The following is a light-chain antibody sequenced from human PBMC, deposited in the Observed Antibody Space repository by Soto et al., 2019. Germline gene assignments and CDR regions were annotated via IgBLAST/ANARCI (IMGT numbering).Light chain of an antibody. CDR2: GAF. CDR3: QQRNIWPPVT. Sequence: EIVLTQSPATLSLSPGERATLSCRASPSVTNYLAWYQQKPGQPPRLLIYGAFNRAAGIPARFSGSGSGTVFTLTISCLQPEDSAVYYCQQRNIWPPVTFGQGTRLEIK. J-gene: IGKJ5*01. V-gene: IGKV3-11*01. CDR1: PSVTNY.